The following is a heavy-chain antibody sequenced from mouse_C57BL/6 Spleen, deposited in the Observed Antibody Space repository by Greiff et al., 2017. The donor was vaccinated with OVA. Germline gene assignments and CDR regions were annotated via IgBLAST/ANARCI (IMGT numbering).Heavy chain of an antibody. V-gene: IGHV1-52*01. CDR2: IDPSDSET. Sequence: VQLQQPGAELVRPGSSVKLSCKASGYTFTSYWMHWVKQRPIQGLEWIGNIDPSDSETHSNHKFKDKATLTVDQSSRTAYMPLSSLTSEDSAVYYCARGERNWGAGFAYWGQGTLVTVSA. D-gene: IGHD4-1*01. CDR1: GYTFTSYW. J-gene: IGHJ3*01. CDR3: ARGERNWGAGFAY.